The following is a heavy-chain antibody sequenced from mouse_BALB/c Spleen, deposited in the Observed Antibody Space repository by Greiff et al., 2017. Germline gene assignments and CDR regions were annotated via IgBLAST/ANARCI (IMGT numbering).Heavy chain of an antibody. CDR1: GYAFTNYL. CDR3: ARGYDGWFAY. CDR2: INPGSGGT. V-gene: IGHV1-54*01. Sequence: VKLQESGAELVRPGTSVKVSCKASGYAFTNYLIEWVKQRPGQGLEWIGVINPGSGGTNYNEKFKGKATLTADKSSSTAYMQLSSLTSDDSAVYFCARGYDGWFAYWGQGTLVTVSA. D-gene: IGHD2-14*01. J-gene: IGHJ3*01.